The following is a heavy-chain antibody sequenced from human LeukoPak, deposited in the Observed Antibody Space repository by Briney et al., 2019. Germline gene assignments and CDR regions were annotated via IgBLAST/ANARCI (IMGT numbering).Heavy chain of an antibody. D-gene: IGHD2-15*01. V-gene: IGHV4-59*01. CDR2: IYDNGST. J-gene: IGHJ4*02. CDR1: GGSISSYY. CDR3: ARVGSDCSGGSCYSNFDY. Sequence: SETLSLTCTVSGGSISSYYWSWIRQPPGKGLEWIGYIYDNGSTNYNPSLKSRVTISVDTSKNQFSLKLSSVTAADTAVYYCARVGSDCSGGSCYSNFDYWGQGTLVTVSS.